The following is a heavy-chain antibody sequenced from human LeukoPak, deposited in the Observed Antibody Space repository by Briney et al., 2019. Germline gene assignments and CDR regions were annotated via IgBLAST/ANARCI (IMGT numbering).Heavy chain of an antibody. CDR2: ISSSGSTI. Sequence: GGSLRLSCAASGFTFSDYYMSWIRQAPGKGLEWVSYISSSGSTIYYADSVKGRFTISRDNAKNSLYLQMNSLRAEDTAVYYCARGAPTAMVTTDFDYWGQGTLVTVSS. CDR1: GFTFSDYY. V-gene: IGHV3-11*04. CDR3: ARGAPTAMVTTDFDY. D-gene: IGHD5-18*01. J-gene: IGHJ4*02.